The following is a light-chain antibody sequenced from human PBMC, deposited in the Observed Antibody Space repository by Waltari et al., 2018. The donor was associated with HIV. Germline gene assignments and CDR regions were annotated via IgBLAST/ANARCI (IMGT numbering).Light chain of an antibody. CDR1: SSDVGGDNY. J-gene: IGLJ3*02. CDR2: DVS. CDR3: ESYTSTSVWV. V-gene: IGLV2-14*03. Sequence: QSALTQPASVSGSPGQSISIACTGSSSDVGGDNYVSWYQQHPGKAPRLMIYDVSTWPSGVSDRFSGSKSGDTASLTISGLQAEDEADYYCESYTSTSVWVFGGGTRLTVL.